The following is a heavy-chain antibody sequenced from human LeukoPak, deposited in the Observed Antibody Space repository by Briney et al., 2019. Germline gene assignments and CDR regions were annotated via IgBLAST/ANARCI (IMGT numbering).Heavy chain of an antibody. Sequence: PGGSLRLSCAVSGFTFSDNYMSWIRQAPGNGLEWLSYISTSGGTIFYADSVKGRFTISRDNAKNSLSLQMHSLRAEDTAVYYCARMGNGGYFDYWGQETLVTVSS. J-gene: IGHJ4*02. CDR2: ISTSGGTI. D-gene: IGHD2-8*01. V-gene: IGHV3-11*01. CDR1: GFTFSDNY. CDR3: ARMGNGGYFDY.